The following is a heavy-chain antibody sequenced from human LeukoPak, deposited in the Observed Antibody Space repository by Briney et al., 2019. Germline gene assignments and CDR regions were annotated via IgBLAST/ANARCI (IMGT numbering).Heavy chain of an antibody. D-gene: IGHD6-6*01. Sequence: AGGSLRLSRAASGFTFSSYDMHWVRQTTGKGLEWVSSIGIAGDTYYPGSVKGRFTISRENAKNSLYLQMNSLRAGDTAVYYCARAPPYSSASWGYYGMDVWGQGTTVTVSS. CDR2: IGIAGDT. CDR1: GFTFSSYD. J-gene: IGHJ6*02. CDR3: ARAPPYSSASWGYYGMDV. V-gene: IGHV3-13*01.